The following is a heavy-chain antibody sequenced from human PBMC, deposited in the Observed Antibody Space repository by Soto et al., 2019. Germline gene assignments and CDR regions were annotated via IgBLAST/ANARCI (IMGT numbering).Heavy chain of an antibody. D-gene: IGHD3-10*01. CDR2: ISAYNGNT. V-gene: IGHV1-18*01. CDR3: ARDTGITMVRGVITTPYYFDY. Sequence: ASVKVSCKASGYTFTSYGISWVRQAPGQGLEWTGWISAYNGNTNYAQKLQGRVTMTTDTSTSTAYMELRSLRSDDTAVYYCARDTGITMVRGVITTPYYFDYWG. J-gene: IGHJ4*01. CDR1: GYTFTSYG.